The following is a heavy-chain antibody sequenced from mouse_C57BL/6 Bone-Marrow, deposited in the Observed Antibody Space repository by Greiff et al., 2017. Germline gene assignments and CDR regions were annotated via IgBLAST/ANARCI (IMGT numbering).Heavy chain of an antibody. Sequence: EVQLQQSGAELVRPGASVTLSCTASGFNIKDDYMHWVKQRPEQGLEWIGWIDPENGDTEYASKFQGKATITADTSSNTAYLQLSSLTSEDTAVYYCTTLRRGYWYFDVWGTGTTVTVSS. CDR1: GFNIKDDY. D-gene: IGHD2-12*01. V-gene: IGHV14-4*01. CDR2: IDPENGDT. CDR3: TTLRRGYWYFDV. J-gene: IGHJ1*03.